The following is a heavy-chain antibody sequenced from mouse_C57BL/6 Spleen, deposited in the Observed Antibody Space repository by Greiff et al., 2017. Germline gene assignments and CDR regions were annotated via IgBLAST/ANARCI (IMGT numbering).Heavy chain of an antibody. J-gene: IGHJ2*01. CDR3: TRSGLIRLPGYFDY. D-gene: IGHD1-2*01. Sequence: QVQLKQSGAELVRPGASVTLSCKASGYTFTDYEMHWVKQTPVHGLEWIGAIDPETGGTAYNQKFKGKAILTADKSSSTAYMELRSLTSEDSAVXYSTRSGLIRLPGYFDYWGQGTTLTVSS. CDR2: IDPETGGT. CDR1: GYTFTDYE. V-gene: IGHV1-15*01.